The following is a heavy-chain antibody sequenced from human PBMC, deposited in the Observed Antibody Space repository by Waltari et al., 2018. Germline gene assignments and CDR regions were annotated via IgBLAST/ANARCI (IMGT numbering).Heavy chain of an antibody. V-gene: IGHV4-30-4*08. CDR1: GGSIRSGDYY. CDR3: ARWNEGATGWFDP. Sequence: QVQLQESGPGLVKPSQTLSLTCAVSGGSIRSGDYYWSWIRQPPGEGLEWIGYIYYSGSTYYNPSLKSRVTISVDTSKNQFSLKLSSVTAADTAVYYCARWNEGATGWFDPWGQGTLVTVSS. J-gene: IGHJ5*02. CDR2: IYYSGST. D-gene: IGHD1-1*01.